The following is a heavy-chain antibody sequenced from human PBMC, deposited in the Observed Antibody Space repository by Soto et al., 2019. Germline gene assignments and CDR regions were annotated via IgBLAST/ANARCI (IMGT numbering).Heavy chain of an antibody. CDR1: GLTVSNNY. V-gene: IGHV3-66*01. D-gene: IGHD4-4*01. Sequence: EVQLVESGGGLVQPGGSLRLSCAASGLTVSNNYMNWVRQAPGKGLQWVSIMYSGGSTYYGDSVQGRFTISRDNSKNTVYVQMNSLRAEDTAVYYCAKSTVTTGWYFDLWGRGTLVTVSS. J-gene: IGHJ2*01. CDR3: AKSTVTTGWYFDL. CDR2: MYSGGST.